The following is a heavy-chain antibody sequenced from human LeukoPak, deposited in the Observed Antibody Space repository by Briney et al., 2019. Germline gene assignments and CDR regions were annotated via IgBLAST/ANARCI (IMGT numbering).Heavy chain of an antibody. CDR3: ARDNDSSGYYDY. D-gene: IGHD3-22*01. Sequence: PSQTLSLTCTFSGGSISSGDYYWSWIRQPPGKGLEWIGYIYYSGSTYYNPSLKSRVTISVDTSKNQFCLKLSSVTAADTAVYYCARDNDSSGYYDYWGQGTLVTVSS. V-gene: IGHV4-30-4*01. CDR1: GGSISSGDYY. CDR2: IYYSGST. J-gene: IGHJ4*02.